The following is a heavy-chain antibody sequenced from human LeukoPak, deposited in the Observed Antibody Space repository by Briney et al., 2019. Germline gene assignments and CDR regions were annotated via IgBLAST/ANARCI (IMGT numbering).Heavy chain of an antibody. Sequence: SETLSLTCIVSGGSISSYYWSWIRQPPGKRLEWIGYIYTSGSTNYNPSLKSRVTISIDTSRNQFSLNLSSATAADTAVYYCARHAAAAAHNWFDPWGQGILVTVSS. J-gene: IGHJ5*02. CDR1: GGSISSYY. D-gene: IGHD6-13*01. CDR3: ARHAAAAAHNWFDP. V-gene: IGHV4-4*09. CDR2: IYTSGST.